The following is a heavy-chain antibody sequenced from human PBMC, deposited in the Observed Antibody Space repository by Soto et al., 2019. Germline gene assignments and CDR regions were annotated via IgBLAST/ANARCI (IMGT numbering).Heavy chain of an antibody. Sequence: SETLSLTCSVSGGSINYNSYHWGWIRQPPGQGLEWIGSIFYTGTTFYNPSLESRVTMSVDTSKNSFSLHLTSVTAEDTAVYFCARLVVVAPVANVWGQGTLVTVSS. V-gene: IGHV4-39*02. CDR3: ARLVVVAPVANV. CDR1: GGSINYNSYH. J-gene: IGHJ4*02. CDR2: IFYTGTT. D-gene: IGHD2-2*01.